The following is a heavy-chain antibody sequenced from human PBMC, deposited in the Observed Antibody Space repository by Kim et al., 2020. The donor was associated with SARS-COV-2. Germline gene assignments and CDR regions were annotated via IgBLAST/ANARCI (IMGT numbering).Heavy chain of an antibody. CDR3: ARIHDYGGKLHYQYGMDV. J-gene: IGHJ6*02. CDR1: GYTFTTYT. CDR2: INAGNGNT. V-gene: IGHV1-3*01. D-gene: IGHD4-17*01. Sequence: ASVKVSCKASGYTFTTYTIHWVRQAPGQRLEWMGWINAGNGNTKYSQTFQGRVTINTNTSASTVYMALSRLRSEDTAIYYCARIHDYGGKLHYQYGMDVGGQGTTVTVSS.